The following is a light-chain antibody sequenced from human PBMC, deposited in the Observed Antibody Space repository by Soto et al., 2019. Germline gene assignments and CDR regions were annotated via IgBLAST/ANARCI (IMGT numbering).Light chain of an antibody. Sequence: QSALTQPASVSGSPGQSITISCTGTSSDVGAYDYVSWCQQLPGKAPKLIISEVSNRPSGVSYRFSGSKSGNTASLTISGLHPEDEASYYCTSYTTTSPRVFGTGTKVTVL. J-gene: IGLJ1*01. CDR3: TSYTTTSPRV. V-gene: IGLV2-14*01. CDR2: EVS. CDR1: SSDVGAYDY.